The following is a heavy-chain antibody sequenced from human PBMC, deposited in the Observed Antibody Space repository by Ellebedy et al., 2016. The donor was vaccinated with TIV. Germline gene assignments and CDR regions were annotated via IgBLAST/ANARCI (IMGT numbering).Heavy chain of an antibody. CDR2: INSDGSST. Sequence: GESLKISCAASGFTFSSYWMHWVRQAPGKGLVWFSRINSDGSSTSYADSVKGRFTISRDNAKNTLYLQMNSLRAEDTAVYYCARGDTMVPYYYGMDVWGQGTTVTVSS. CDR1: GFTFSSYW. D-gene: IGHD3-10*01. J-gene: IGHJ6*02. V-gene: IGHV3-74*01. CDR3: ARGDTMVPYYYGMDV.